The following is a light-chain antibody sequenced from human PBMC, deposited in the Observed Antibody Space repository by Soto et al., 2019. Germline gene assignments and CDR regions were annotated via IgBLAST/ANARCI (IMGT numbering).Light chain of an antibody. CDR3: HQSYSTPPWT. V-gene: IGKV1-39*01. CDR1: QSIVTY. Sequence: DIQMTQSPSSLSASVGDRVTITCRASQSIVTYLNWYLQKPGKAPKLLSYAASNLQSGVPSRFSGSGSGTYFTLTISSLQPEDFATYFCHQSYSTPPWTFGPGPKADIK. J-gene: IGKJ1*01. CDR2: AAS.